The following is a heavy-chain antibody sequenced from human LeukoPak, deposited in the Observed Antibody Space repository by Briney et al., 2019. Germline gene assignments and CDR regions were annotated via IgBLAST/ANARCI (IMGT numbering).Heavy chain of an antibody. J-gene: IGHJ4*02. Sequence: GGSLRLSCAASGFTFSSYGMHWVRQAPGKGLEWVAFIRCDGSNKYYADSVKGRFTISRDNSKNTLYLQMNSLRAEDTAVYYCAKGFGGSGYWGQGTLVTVSS. D-gene: IGHD3-10*01. CDR2: IRCDGSNK. V-gene: IGHV3-30*02. CDR3: AKGFGGSGY. CDR1: GFTFSSYG.